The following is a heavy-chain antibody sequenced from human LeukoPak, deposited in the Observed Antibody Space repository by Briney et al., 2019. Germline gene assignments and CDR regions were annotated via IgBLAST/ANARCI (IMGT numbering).Heavy chain of an antibody. CDR1: GFTFSSYA. V-gene: IGHV3-23*01. D-gene: IGHD2-21*02. J-gene: IGHJ4*02. CDR2: ISGSGGST. CDR3: AKDRMKPIVVVTATVFDY. Sequence: PGGSLRLSCAASGFTFSSYAMSWVRQARGKGLEWVSAISGSGGSTYYADSVKGRFTISRDNSKNTLYLQMNSLRAEDTAVYYCAKDRMKPIVVVTATVFDYWGQGTLVTVSS.